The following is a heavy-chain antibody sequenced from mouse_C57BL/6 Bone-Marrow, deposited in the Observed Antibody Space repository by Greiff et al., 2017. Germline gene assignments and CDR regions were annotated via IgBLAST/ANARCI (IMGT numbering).Heavy chain of an antibody. D-gene: IGHD2-1*01. CDR3: ALIYYGNAWFSY. J-gene: IGHJ3*01. CDR1: GYTFTGYW. V-gene: IGHV1-9*01. Sequence: QVQLQQSGAELMKPGASVKLSCTATGYTFTGYWIAWVKQRPGHGLEWIGAILPGSGSTNYNEKFKGKATFTADTSTNTPYMQLSSLTTEDSAIYYCALIYYGNAWFSYWGQGTLVTVSA. CDR2: ILPGSGST.